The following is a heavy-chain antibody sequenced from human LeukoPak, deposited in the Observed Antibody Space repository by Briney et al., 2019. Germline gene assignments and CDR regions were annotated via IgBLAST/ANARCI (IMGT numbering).Heavy chain of an antibody. Sequence: SETLSLTCTVSGGSISSYYWSWIRQPPVKGLEWIGYIYYSGSTNYNPSLKSRVTISVDTSKNQFSLKLSSVTAADTAVYYCARFHVDTAMASHYYYGMDVWGQGTTVTVSS. D-gene: IGHD5-18*01. CDR3: ARFHVDTAMASHYYYGMDV. CDR2: IYYSGST. J-gene: IGHJ6*02. CDR1: GGSISSYY. V-gene: IGHV4-59*01.